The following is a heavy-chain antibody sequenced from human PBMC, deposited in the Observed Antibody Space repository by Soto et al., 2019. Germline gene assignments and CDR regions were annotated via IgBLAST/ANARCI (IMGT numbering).Heavy chain of an antibody. D-gene: IGHD2-21*02. CDR2: IIPIFGTA. V-gene: IGHV1-69*13. CDR1: GGTFSGYA. Sequence: SVKVSCKASGGTFSGYAISWVRQAPGQGLEWMGGIIPIFGTANYAQKFQGRVTITADESTSTAYMELSSLRSEDTAVYYCARIGIVVVTAIRIGMDVWGQGTTVTVSS. J-gene: IGHJ6*02. CDR3: ARIGIVVVTAIRIGMDV.